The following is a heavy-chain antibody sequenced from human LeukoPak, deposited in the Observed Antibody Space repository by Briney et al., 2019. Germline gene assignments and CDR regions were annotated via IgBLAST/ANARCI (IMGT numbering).Heavy chain of an antibody. V-gene: IGHV4-34*01. J-gene: IGHJ4*02. D-gene: IGHD5-12*01. Sequence: SETLSLTCAVYGGSFSGYYWSWIRQPPGEGLEWIGEINHSGSTNYNPSLKSRVTISVDTSKNQFSLKLSSVTAADTAVYYCASLLSGYDWWGQGTLVTVSS. CDR3: ASLLSGYDW. CDR2: INHSGST. CDR1: GGSFSGYY.